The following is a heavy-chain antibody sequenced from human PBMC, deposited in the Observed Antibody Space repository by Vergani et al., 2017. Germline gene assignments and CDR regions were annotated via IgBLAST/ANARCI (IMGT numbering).Heavy chain of an antibody. V-gene: IGHV3-48*03. J-gene: IGHJ4*02. CDR3: ARDAGGRGSLDY. Sequence: EVQLVESGGGLVQPGGSLRLSCAASGFTFSSYDMNWVRQAPGKGLEWVSYISSSGSTIYYADSVKGRCTISRDNAKNSLYRQMTSLRAEDTAVYYCARDAGGRGSLDYWGQGTLVTVSS. CDR1: GFTFSSYD. D-gene: IGHD3-10*01. CDR2: ISSSGSTI.